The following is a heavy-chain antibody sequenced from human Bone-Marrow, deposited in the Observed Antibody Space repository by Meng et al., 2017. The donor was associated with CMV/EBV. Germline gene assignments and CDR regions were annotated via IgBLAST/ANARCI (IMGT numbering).Heavy chain of an antibody. D-gene: IGHD3-3*01. Sequence: SVKVSCKASGGTFSSYTISWVRQAPGQGLEWMGRIIPILGIANYAQKFQGRVTITADKSTSTAYMELSSLRSEDTAVYYCARDRGEWLNAFDSWGQGTMVTVSS. CDR1: GGTFSSYT. CDR3: ARDRGEWLNAFDS. CDR2: IIPILGIA. J-gene: IGHJ3*02. V-gene: IGHV1-69*04.